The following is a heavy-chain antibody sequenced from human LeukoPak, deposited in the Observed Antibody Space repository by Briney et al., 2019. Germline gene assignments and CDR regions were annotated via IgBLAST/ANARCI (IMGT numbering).Heavy chain of an antibody. CDR2: ITEDGSGK. D-gene: IGHD2/OR15-2a*01. V-gene: IGHV3-74*01. CDR1: GFTASGYW. CDR3: ARDGQGPISLDY. Sequence: GGSLRLSCAASGFTASGYWVHWVRQHPARGLMWLSYITEDGSGKSYEDSVRGRFTISRDNAKNTVHLQMNRLRVDDTAVYYCARDGQGPISLDYWGQGTRSPSP. J-gene: IGHJ4*02.